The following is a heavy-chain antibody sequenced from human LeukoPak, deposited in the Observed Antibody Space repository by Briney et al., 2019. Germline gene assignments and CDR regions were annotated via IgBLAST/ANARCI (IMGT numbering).Heavy chain of an antibody. CDR3: ARGPFCSSTSCYPTGGMDV. D-gene: IGHD2-2*01. CDR2: IYHSGST. V-gene: IGHV4-30-2*01. J-gene: IGHJ6*02. Sequence: PSETLSLTCAVSGGSISSGGYSWSWIRQPPGKGLEWIGYIYHSGSTYYNPSLKSRVTISVDRSKNQFSLKLSSVTAADTAVYYCARGPFCSSTSCYPTGGMDVWGQGTTVTVSS. CDR1: GGSISSGGYS.